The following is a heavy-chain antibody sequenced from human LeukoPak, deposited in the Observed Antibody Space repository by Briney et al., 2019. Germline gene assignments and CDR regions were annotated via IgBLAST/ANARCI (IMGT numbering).Heavy chain of an antibody. CDR1: GFTFSSYA. D-gene: IGHD6-13*01. Sequence: GGSLRLSCAASGFTFSSYAMHWVRQAPGKGLEWVAVISYDGSNKYYADSVKGRFTISRDNSKNTLYLQMNSLRAEGTAVYYCARGVSSSWYSQVDYWGQGTLVTVSS. CDR3: ARGVSSSWYSQVDY. J-gene: IGHJ4*02. V-gene: IGHV3-30*04. CDR2: ISYDGSNK.